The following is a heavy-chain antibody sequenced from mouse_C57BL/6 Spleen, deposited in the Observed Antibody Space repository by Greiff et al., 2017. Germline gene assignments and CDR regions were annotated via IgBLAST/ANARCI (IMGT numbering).Heavy chain of an antibody. CDR3: TRSYSNYGFAY. D-gene: IGHD2-5*01. CDR1: GYTFTDYE. J-gene: IGHJ3*01. CDR2: IDPETGGT. V-gene: IGHV1-15*01. Sequence: VQLQQPGAELVRPGASVTLSCKASGYTFTDYEMHWVKQTPVHGLEWIGAIDPETGGTAYNQKFKGKAILTADKSSSTAYMELRSLTSEDSAVYYCTRSYSNYGFAYWGQGTLVTVSA.